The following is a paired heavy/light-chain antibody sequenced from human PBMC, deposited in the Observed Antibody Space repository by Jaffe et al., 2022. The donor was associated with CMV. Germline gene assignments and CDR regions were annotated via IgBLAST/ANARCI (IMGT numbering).Heavy chain of an antibody. CDR3: ARDQPLGYDSSGYYPATGFDYYYYYMDV. CDR2: IIPILGIA. Sequence: QVQLVQSGAEVKKPGSSVKVSCKASGGTFSSYAISWVRQAPGQGLEWMGRIIPILGIANYAQKFQGRVTITADKSTSTAYMELSSLRSEDTAVYYCARDQPLGYDSSGYYPATGFDYYYYYMDVWGKGTTVTVSS. V-gene: IGHV1-69*09. CDR1: GGTFSSYA. D-gene: IGHD3-22*01. J-gene: IGHJ6*03.
Light chain of an antibody. J-gene: IGKJ1*01. CDR2: AAS. V-gene: IGKV1-12*01. CDR1: QGISSW. Sequence: DIQMTQSPSSVSASVGDRVTITCRASQGISSWLAWYQQKPGKAPKLLIYAASSLQSGVPSRFSGSGSGTDFTLTISSLQPEDFATYYCQQANSFLGTFGQGTKVEIK. CDR3: QQANSFLGT.